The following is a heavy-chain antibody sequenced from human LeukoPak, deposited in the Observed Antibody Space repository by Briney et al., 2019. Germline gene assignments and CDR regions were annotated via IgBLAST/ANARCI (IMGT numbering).Heavy chain of an antibody. CDR2: IVVGSGNT. D-gene: IGHD2-2*01. CDR1: GFTFTSSA. CDR3: AAVGYCSSTSCYGFDY. J-gene: IGHJ4*02. V-gene: IGHV1-58*01. Sequence: GTSVKVSCKASGFTFTSSAVQWVRQARGQRLEGIGWIVVGSGNTNYAQKFQERVTITRDMSTSTAYMELSSLRSEDTAVYYCAAVGYCSSTSCYGFDYWGQGTLVTVSS.